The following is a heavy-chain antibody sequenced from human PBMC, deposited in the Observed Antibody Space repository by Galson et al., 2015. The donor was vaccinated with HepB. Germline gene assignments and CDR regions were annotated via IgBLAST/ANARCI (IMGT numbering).Heavy chain of an antibody. V-gene: IGHV1-18*01. CDR2: ITTYNGNT. D-gene: IGHD6-13*01. CDR3: ARTFDSSSWYGDDAFDI. CDR1: GYTFTSYG. Sequence: SVKVSCKASGYTFTSYGISWVRQAPGQGLEWMGWITTYNGNTNYAQKLQGRVTMTTDTSTSTAYMELRSLRSDDTAVYYCARTFDSSSWYGDDAFDIWGQGTMVTVSS. J-gene: IGHJ3*02.